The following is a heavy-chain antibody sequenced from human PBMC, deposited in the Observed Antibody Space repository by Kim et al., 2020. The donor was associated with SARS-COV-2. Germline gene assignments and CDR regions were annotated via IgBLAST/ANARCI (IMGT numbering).Heavy chain of an antibody. CDR1: GFTFTSYS. CDR2: ISSSSSYI. D-gene: IGHD1-26*01. J-gene: IGHJ4*02. CDR3: LRAPTMGAYYFDY. Sequence: GGSLRLSCAASGFTFTSYSMNWVRQAPGKGLEWVSSISSSSSYIYYADSVKGRFTISRDNAKNSQSLQMNSLRAEDTAVYYCLRAPTMGAYYFDYWGQGILVTVSS. V-gene: IGHV3-21*01.